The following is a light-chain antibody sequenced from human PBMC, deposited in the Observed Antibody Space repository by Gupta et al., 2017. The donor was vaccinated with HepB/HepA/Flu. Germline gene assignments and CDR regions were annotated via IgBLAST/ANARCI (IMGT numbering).Light chain of an antibody. CDR2: TAS. CDR3: QHRHSSPIT. Sequence: IQLTQSPSFLSASVGDRVSITCRASQGISNYLAWYQQTPGKAPKLLIHTASTLQSGVPLRFSGSGSGTEFTLTINSLQAEDSATYYCQHRHSSPITFGQGTQLEIK. V-gene: IGKV1-9*01. CDR1: QGISNY. J-gene: IGKJ5*01.